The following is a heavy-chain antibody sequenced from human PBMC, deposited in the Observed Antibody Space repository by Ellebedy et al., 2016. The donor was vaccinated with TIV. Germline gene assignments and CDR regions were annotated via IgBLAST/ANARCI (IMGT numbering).Heavy chain of an antibody. CDR3: AREVYGDSLNWFDP. J-gene: IGHJ5*02. Sequence: ASVKVSCKTSGYVFTAYYIHWVRQASGQGLEWMGWISPYNGYASYAQKFQGRVTMTTDTSTSTAYMELTSLRSDDTAVYYCAREVYGDSLNWFDPWGQGTLVTVSS. D-gene: IGHD4-17*01. V-gene: IGHV1-18*04. CDR1: GYVFTAYY. CDR2: ISPYNGYA.